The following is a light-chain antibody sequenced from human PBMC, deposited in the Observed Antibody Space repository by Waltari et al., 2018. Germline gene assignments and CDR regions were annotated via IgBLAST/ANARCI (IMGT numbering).Light chain of an antibody. V-gene: IGKV2-28*01. CDR1: QSLLHSNGYNY. CDR3: MQDLQTPYT. CDR2: LGS. Sequence: DIVMTQSPLSLPVTPGEPASISCRSSQSLLHSNGYNYLDRYLQKPGQSPQLLIYLGSNRASGVPDRCSGSGSGTDFTLKISRVEAEDVGVYYCMQDLQTPYTFGQGTKLEIK. J-gene: IGKJ2*01.